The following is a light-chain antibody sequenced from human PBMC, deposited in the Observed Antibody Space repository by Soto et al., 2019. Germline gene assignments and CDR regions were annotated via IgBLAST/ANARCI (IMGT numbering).Light chain of an antibody. Sequence: DVRLTQYPSFLSASVGDRVTITCQASQDISNYLNWYQQKPGKAPKLLIYDASNLETGVPSRFSGSGSGTDFTFTISSLQPEDIATYYCQQYDNLPLTFGGGTKVDIK. J-gene: IGKJ4*01. CDR3: QQYDNLPLT. V-gene: IGKV1-33*01. CDR1: QDISNY. CDR2: DAS.